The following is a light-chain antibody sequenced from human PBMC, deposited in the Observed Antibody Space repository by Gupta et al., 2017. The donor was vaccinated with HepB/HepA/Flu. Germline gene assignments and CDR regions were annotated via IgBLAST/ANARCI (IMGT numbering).Light chain of an antibody. CDR1: QDIKTY. CDR3: QQYDNLPLT. J-gene: IGKJ4*01. Sequence: DIQMTQSPSSLSASVGDRVTISCQASQDIKTYLNWFQQKPGKAPKILIYDASNLEPGVPLRFSGSGSGTHFTLTISSLQPEDIATYYCQQYDNLPLTFGGGTKVEIK. V-gene: IGKV1-33*01. CDR2: DAS.